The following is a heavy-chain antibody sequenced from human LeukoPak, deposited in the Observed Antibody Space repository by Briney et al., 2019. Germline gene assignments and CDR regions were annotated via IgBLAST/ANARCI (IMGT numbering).Heavy chain of an antibody. D-gene: IGHD6-13*01. V-gene: IGHV3-9*01. CDR1: GFTFDDYA. J-gene: IGHJ3*02. CDR3: AKDILGTEYSSSWYGAFDI. Sequence: GGSLRLSWAASGFTFDDYAMHWVRQAPGKGLEWVSGISWNSGSIGYADSVKGRFTISRDNAKNSLYLQMNSLRAEDTALYYCAKDILGTEYSSSWYGAFDIWGQGTMVTVSS. CDR2: ISWNSGSI.